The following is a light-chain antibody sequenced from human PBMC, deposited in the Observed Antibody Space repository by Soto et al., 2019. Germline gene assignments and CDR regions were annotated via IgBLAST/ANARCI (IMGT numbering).Light chain of an antibody. Sequence: DIVMTQSPLSLPVTPGEPASISCRSSQSLLHSNGYNCLDWYLQKPGQSPQLLIYLNSHRASGVHDRFSGSGSGTDFTLKISRVEAEDVGVYYCMQALQAPYTFGQGTKLEI. CDR1: QSLLHSNGYNC. J-gene: IGKJ2*01. CDR3: MQALQAPYT. V-gene: IGKV2-28*01. CDR2: LNS.